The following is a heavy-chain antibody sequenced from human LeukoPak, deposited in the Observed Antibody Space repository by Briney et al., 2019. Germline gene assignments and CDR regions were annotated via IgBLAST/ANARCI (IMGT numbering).Heavy chain of an antibody. CDR2: ISSSGSTI. J-gene: IGHJ6*03. V-gene: IGHV3-11*04. CDR1: GFTFSDYY. CDR3: AKGRGYATQSYYYYMDV. Sequence: GGSLRLSCAASGFTFSDYYMSWIRQAPGKGLEWVSYISSSGSTIYYADSVKGRFTISRDNSKNTLYLQFSSLRPDDTAVYYCAKGRGYATQSYYYYMDVWGKGTTVTISS. D-gene: IGHD5-12*01.